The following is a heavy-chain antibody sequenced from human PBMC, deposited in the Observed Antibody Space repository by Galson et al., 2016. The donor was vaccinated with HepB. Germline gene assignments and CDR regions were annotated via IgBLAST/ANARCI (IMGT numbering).Heavy chain of an antibody. Sequence: SLRLSCAASGFTFSSYGMHWVRQAPGKGLEWVAVFWFDGSNKNYVDSVRGRFTISRDNSKNTLYLQMNTLRAEDTAVYYCARGTFCSGDSCYSPAFDMWGQGTMVTVSS. CDR3: ARGTFCSGDSCYSPAFDM. J-gene: IGHJ3*02. D-gene: IGHD2-15*01. CDR2: FWFDGSNK. CDR1: GFTFSSYG. V-gene: IGHV3-33*01.